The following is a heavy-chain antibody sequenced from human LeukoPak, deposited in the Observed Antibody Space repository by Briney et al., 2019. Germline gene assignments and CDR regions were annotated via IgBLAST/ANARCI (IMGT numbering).Heavy chain of an antibody. CDR3: GCLTYYDFWSAYAPGSDYMDV. CDR2: ISSSSSTI. Sequence: GGSLRLSCAASGFTFSSYSMNWVRQAPGKGLEWVSYISSSSSTIYYADSVKGRLTISRDNAKNSLYLQMNSLRVEDTAVYYCGCLTYYDFWSAYAPGSDYMDVWGKGTTVTVSS. CDR1: GFTFSSYS. J-gene: IGHJ6*03. D-gene: IGHD3-3*01. V-gene: IGHV3-48*01.